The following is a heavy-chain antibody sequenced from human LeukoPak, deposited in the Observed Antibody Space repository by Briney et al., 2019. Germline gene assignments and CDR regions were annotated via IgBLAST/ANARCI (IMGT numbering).Heavy chain of an antibody. J-gene: IGHJ4*02. V-gene: IGHV4-39*07. CDR1: GGSIISISSNNYH. Sequence: SETLSLTCIVSGGSIISISSNNYHWGWIRQPPGRGLDWIGSIYYSLSTYYNPSLKSRVTISVDTSENQFSLKLSSVTAADTAVYYCASIGRGYCSSGSCYPLDYWGQGTLVTVSS. CDR2: IYYSLST. CDR3: ASIGRGYCSSGSCYPLDY. D-gene: IGHD2-15*01.